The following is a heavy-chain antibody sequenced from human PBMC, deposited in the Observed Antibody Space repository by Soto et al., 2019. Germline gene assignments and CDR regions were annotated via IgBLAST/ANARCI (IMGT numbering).Heavy chain of an antibody. CDR1: GYTFTGYY. V-gene: IGHV1-2*04. D-gene: IGHD3-3*01. J-gene: IGHJ6*02. CDR3: ARALYDFWCGYSHERYYYYGMDV. Sequence: GASVKVSCKASGYTFTGYYMHWVRQAPGQGLEWMGWINPNSGGTNYAQKFQGWVTMTRDTSISTAYMELSRLRSDDTAVYYCARALYDFWCGYSHERYYYYGMDVWGQGTTVTVSS. CDR2: INPNSGGT.